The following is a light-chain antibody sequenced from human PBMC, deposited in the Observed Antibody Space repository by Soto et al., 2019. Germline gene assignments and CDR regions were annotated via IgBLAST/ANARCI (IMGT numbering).Light chain of an antibody. CDR2: GAS. J-gene: IGKJ2*01. CDR3: QQYYNWPPYT. Sequence: EIVMTQSPATLSVSPGERATLSCRASQSVSSNLAWYHQKPRQAPRRLIYGASTRATGIPARCSGSGSGTEFTLTISSLQSEDFAVDYCQQYYNWPPYTFGQGTKLEIK. CDR1: QSVSSN. V-gene: IGKV3-15*01.